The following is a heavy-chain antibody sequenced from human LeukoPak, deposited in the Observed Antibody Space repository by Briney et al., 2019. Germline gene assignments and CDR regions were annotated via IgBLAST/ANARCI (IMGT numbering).Heavy chain of an antibody. D-gene: IGHD2-2*01. J-gene: IGHJ4*02. CDR3: AKVPFLIRYCSSTSCYVGYFDY. Sequence: GGSLRLSCAASGFTFSTYAMSWVRQAPGKGLEWVALISYDGSNKNYADSVKGRFTISRDNSKNTLYLQMNSLRAEDTAVYYCAKVPFLIRYCSSTSCYVGYFDYWGQGTLVTVSS. CDR2: ISYDGSNK. CDR1: GFTFSTYA. V-gene: IGHV3-30*18.